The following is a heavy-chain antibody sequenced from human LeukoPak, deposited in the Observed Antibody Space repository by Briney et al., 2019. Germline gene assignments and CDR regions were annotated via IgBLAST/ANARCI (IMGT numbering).Heavy chain of an antibody. Sequence: SETLSLTCTVSGVSISSYYWSWIRQPPGKGLEWIGYIYYSGSTNYNPSLKSRVTISVDTSKNQFSLKLSSVTAADTAVYYCARETPLWSGYYYMDVWGKGTTVAVSS. CDR1: GVSISSYY. CDR3: ARETPLWSGYYYMDV. CDR2: IYYSGST. J-gene: IGHJ6*03. D-gene: IGHD3-3*01. V-gene: IGHV4-59*01.